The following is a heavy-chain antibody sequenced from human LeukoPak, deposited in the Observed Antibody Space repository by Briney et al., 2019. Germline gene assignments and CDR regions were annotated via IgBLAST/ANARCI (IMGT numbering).Heavy chain of an antibody. CDR3: AARKVRGVWFYLDY. D-gene: IGHD3-10*01. CDR2: IYDDNT. CDR1: GFTVSAYA. J-gene: IGHJ4*02. Sequence: GGSLRLSCAASGFTVSAYAMAWVRQAPGKGLEWVSTIYDDNTYYADSVKGRFAISTDNSKNTLYLQMNSLRVEDTAVYFCAARKVRGVWFYLDYWGQGTLATVSS. V-gene: IGHV3-23*01.